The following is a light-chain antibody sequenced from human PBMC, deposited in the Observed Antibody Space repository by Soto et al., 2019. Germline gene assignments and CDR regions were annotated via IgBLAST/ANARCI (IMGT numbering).Light chain of an antibody. Sequence: QSVLTQPASVCGSPGQSITISCTGTSSDVGSYNLVSWYQQHPGKAPKLMIYEGCKRPSGVSNRFSGSKSGNTASLTISGLQAEDEADYYCCSYAGSSTFYVFGTGTKVTVL. J-gene: IGLJ1*01. CDR2: EGC. CDR1: SSDVGSYNL. V-gene: IGLV2-23*01. CDR3: CSYAGSSTFYV.